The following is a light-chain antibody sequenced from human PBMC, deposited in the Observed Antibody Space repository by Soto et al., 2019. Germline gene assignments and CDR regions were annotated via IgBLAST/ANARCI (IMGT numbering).Light chain of an antibody. CDR2: DAS. CDR3: QQYGSSPIT. J-gene: IGKJ5*01. CDR1: QSVRSN. V-gene: IGKV3-20*01. Sequence: EIVLTQSPGTLSVSPVERATLSCRASQSVRSNLAWYQQKPGQAPRLLIYDASTRATGIPARFSGSGSATDFTLTISRLEPEDFALYYCQQYGSSPITFGQGTRLEIK.